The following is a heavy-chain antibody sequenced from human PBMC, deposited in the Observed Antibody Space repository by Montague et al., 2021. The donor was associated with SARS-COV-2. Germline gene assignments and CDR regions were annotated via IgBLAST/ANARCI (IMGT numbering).Heavy chain of an antibody. CDR2: IFWSDDK. V-gene: IGHV2-5*01. CDR3: AHSLPFSSLSDFDS. CDR1: GFSLISDGVG. Sequence: PALVKPTQTLTLTCTFSGFSLISDGVGVGWIRQPPGKALEWLALIFWSDDKRYNSSLKNRLTVTKDTSKNQVVLTMTNVDPLDTGTYYCAHSLPFSSLSDFDSWGQGTLVTVAS. J-gene: IGHJ4*02.